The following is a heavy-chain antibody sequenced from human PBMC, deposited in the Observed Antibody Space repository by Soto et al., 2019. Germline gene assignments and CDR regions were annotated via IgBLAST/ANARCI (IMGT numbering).Heavy chain of an antibody. CDR3: ARDPPYSSSWGY. V-gene: IGHV1-69*08. J-gene: IGHJ4*02. CDR2: IIPILGIA. Sequence: QVQLVQSVAEVKKPGSSVKVSCKASGGTFSSYTISWVRQAPGQGLEWMGRIIPILGIANYAQKFQGRVTITADKSTSTAYMELSSLRSEDTAVYYCARDPPYSSSWGYWGQGTLVTVSS. D-gene: IGHD6-13*01. CDR1: GGTFSSYT.